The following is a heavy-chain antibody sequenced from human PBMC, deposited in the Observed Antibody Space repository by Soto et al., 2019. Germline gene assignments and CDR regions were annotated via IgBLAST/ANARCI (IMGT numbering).Heavy chain of an antibody. CDR1: GFTCSSYA. J-gene: IGHJ3*02. V-gene: IGHV3-30-3*01. Sequence: GGSLRLSCAASGFTCSSYAMHWVRQAPGKGLEWVAVISYDGSNKYYADSVKGRFTISRDNSKNTLYLQMNSLRAEDTAVYYCARAVNSSGSTVSDPFDIWGQGTMVTVSS. CDR2: ISYDGSNK. CDR3: ARAVNSSGSTVSDPFDI. D-gene: IGHD3-22*01.